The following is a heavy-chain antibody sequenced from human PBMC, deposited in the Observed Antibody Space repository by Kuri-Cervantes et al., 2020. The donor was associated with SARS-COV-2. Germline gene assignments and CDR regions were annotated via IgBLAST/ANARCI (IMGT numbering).Heavy chain of an antibody. CDR3: ARDRVVPAATRPYYYYGMDV. J-gene: IGHJ6*02. D-gene: IGHD2-2*01. V-gene: IGHV4-59*01. CDR1: GGSISTYY. CDR2: IYYSGST. Sequence: SQTLSLTCAVSGGSISTYYWSWVRQPPGKGLEWIGYIYYSGSTNSNPSLKSRVTISVDTSKNQFSLKLSSVTVADTAVYYCARDRVVPAATRPYYYYGMDVWGQGTTVTVSS.